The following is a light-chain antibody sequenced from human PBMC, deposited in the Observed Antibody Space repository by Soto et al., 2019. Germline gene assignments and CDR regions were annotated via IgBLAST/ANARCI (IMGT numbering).Light chain of an antibody. V-gene: IGKV3-20*01. CDR2: AAS. CDR1: QNLGSGY. J-gene: IGKJ1*01. CDR3: QQYDTSPRT. Sequence: EIVLTQSPGTLSLSPGDRATLSCRASQNLGSGYLAWYQQKPGQAPRILIYAASSRATGIPDRFSGSGSGTDFSLTISRLEPEDFAVYYCQQYDTSPRTFGQGTNVDI.